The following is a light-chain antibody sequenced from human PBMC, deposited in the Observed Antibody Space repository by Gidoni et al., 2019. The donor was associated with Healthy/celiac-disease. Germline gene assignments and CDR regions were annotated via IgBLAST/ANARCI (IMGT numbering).Light chain of an antibody. CDR1: QDVSNY. CDR3: QQYDNLPWT. Sequence: DIKMTQSPSSLSASVGDRVTITCQASQDVSNYLNWYQQKPGKAPKLLIYDASNLETGVHSRFSGSGSGTDFTFPISSLQPEDIATYYCQQYDNLPWTFGGGTKVEI. V-gene: IGKV1-33*01. J-gene: IGKJ4*01. CDR2: DAS.